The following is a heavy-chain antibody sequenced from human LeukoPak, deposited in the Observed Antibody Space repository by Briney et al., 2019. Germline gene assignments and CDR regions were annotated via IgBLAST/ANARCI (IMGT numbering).Heavy chain of an antibody. CDR3: AREAVTYYYDSSGYLND. V-gene: IGHV1-2*02. D-gene: IGHD3-22*01. CDR2: INPNSGGT. CDR1: GYSFTGYY. J-gene: IGHJ4*02. Sequence: ASVKVSCKASGYSFTGYYMHWVRQAPGQGLEWMGWINPNSGGTSYAQKFQGRVTMTRDTSISTAYMELSRLRSDDTAVYYCAREAVTYYYDSSGYLNDWGQGTLVTVSS.